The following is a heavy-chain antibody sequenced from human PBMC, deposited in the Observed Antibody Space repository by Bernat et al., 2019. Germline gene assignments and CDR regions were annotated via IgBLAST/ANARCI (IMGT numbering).Heavy chain of an antibody. CDR3: TTDEYYYDSSGYYYAEYFQH. V-gene: IGHV3-15*01. J-gene: IGHJ1*01. D-gene: IGHD3-22*01. CDR2: IKSKTDGRTT. CDR1: GFTFSNAW. Sequence: EVQLVESGGGLVKPGGSLRLSCAASGFTFSNAWMSWVRQAPGKGLEWVGRIKSKTDGRTTDYAAPVKGRFTISRDDSKNTLYLQMNSLKTEDTAVYYCTTDEYYYDSSGYYYAEYFQHWGQGTLVTVSS.